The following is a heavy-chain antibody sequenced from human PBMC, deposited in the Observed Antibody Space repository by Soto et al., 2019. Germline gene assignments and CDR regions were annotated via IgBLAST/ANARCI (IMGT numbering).Heavy chain of an antibody. J-gene: IGHJ4*02. Sequence: ASVKVSCKVSGYTLTELSMHWVRQAPGKGLEWMGGFDPEDGETIYAQKFQGRVTMTEDTSTDAAYMELSSLRSEDTAVYYCATCGHHGGTIDYWGQGTLVTVSS. CDR1: GYTLTELS. D-gene: IGHD2-15*01. CDR2: FDPEDGET. CDR3: ATCGHHGGTIDY. V-gene: IGHV1-24*01.